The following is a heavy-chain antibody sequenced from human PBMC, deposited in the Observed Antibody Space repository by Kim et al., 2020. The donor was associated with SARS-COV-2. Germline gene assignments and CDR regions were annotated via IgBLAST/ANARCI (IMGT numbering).Heavy chain of an antibody. Sequence: GGSLRLSCAASGFTFSSYGMHWVRQAPGKGLEWVAVIWYDGSNKYYADSVKGRFTISRDNSKNTLYLQMNSLRAEDTAVYYCARDPHPMVRGVIIPWFDPWGQGTLVTVSS. V-gene: IGHV3-33*01. CDR1: GFTFSSYG. CDR2: IWYDGSNK. CDR3: ARDPHPMVRGVIIPWFDP. D-gene: IGHD3-10*01. J-gene: IGHJ5*02.